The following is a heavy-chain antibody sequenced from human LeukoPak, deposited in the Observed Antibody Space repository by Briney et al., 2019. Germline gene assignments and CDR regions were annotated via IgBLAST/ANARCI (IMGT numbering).Heavy chain of an antibody. J-gene: IGHJ4*02. CDR3: ARERKQLWLKGSDY. V-gene: IGHV3-21*01. CDR2: ISSSSSYI. Sequence: PGGSLRLSCAASGFTFSSYSMNWVRQAPGKGLEGVSSISSSSSYIYYADSVKGRFTISRDNAKNSLYLQMNSLRAEDTAVYYCARERKQLWLKGSDYWGQGTLVTVPS. CDR1: GFTFSSYS. D-gene: IGHD5-18*01.